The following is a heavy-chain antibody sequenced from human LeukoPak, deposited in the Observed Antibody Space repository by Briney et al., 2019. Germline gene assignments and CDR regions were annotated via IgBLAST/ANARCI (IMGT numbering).Heavy chain of an antibody. CDR2: IYHSGST. J-gene: IGHJ3*02. Sequence: SETLSLTCAVYGGSFSGYYWSWIRQPPGKGLEWIGYIYHSGSTYYNPSLKSRVTISVDRSKNQFSLKLSSVTAADTAVYYCARGLLPRSGDAFDIWGQGTMVTVSS. V-gene: IGHV4-34*01. D-gene: IGHD2-15*01. CDR1: GGSFSGYY. CDR3: ARGLLPRSGDAFDI.